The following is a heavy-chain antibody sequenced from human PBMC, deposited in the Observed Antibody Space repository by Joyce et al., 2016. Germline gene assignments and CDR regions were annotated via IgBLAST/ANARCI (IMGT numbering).Heavy chain of an antibody. V-gene: IGHV1-46*02. CDR2: INPEGGGT. Sequence: QVQLVQSGAEVKKPGASVKVSCKASGHTFNNYYMHWVRQAPGQGLEWMGIINPEGGGTNYAQKFRGRVTMTRDTSTSTVYMELTSLRSEDNAVYYCARDQNRLFYYDGMDVWGQGTTVIVSS. CDR3: ARDQNRLFYYDGMDV. J-gene: IGHJ6*02. D-gene: IGHD2/OR15-2a*01. CDR1: GHTFNNYY.